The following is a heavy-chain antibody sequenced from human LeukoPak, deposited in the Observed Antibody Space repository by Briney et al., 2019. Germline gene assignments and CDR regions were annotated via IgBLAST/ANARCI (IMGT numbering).Heavy chain of an antibody. CDR2: SGHGGDT. CDR3: AKRSPLYYFDF. Sequence: GGSLPPSCAASGFTLSTYAMYWVRQAPGKGLEWVSASGHGGDTYYADSVKGRFTISRAISLNTLYLQMNSLRAEDTAVYYCAKRSPLYYFDFWRERTLVTVSS. J-gene: IGHJ4*02. CDR1: GFTLSTYA. V-gene: IGHV3-23*01.